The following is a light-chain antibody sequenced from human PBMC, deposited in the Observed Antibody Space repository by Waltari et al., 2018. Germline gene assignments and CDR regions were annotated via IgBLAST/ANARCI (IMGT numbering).Light chain of an antibody. CDR1: QSVSDY. V-gene: IGKV1-39*01. Sequence: DIQMTQSPSYLSASLGDRVTITCRASQSVSDYLNWYQQKPGKAPRLLIYTASSLQSGVPSTFSCSGSGTEFTLTISSLQIEDFATYYCQQSYTTPYTFGQGTKLEIK. CDR2: TAS. CDR3: QQSYTTPYT. J-gene: IGKJ2*01.